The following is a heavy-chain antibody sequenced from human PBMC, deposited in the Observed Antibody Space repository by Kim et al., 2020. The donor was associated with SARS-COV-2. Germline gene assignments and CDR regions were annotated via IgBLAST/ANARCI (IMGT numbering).Heavy chain of an antibody. CDR1: GGSISSYY. V-gene: IGHV4-59*01. J-gene: IGHJ4*02. CDR2: IYYSGST. Sequence: SETLSLTCTVSGGSISSYYWSWIRQPPGKGLEWIGYIYYSGSTNYNPSLKSRVTISVDTSKNQFSLKLSSVTAADTAVYYCASTDYDILTGYHYDYWGQGTLVTVSS. CDR3: ASTDYDILTGYHYDY. D-gene: IGHD3-9*01.